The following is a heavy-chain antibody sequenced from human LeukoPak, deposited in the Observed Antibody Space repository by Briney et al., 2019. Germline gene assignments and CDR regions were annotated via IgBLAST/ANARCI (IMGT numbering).Heavy chain of an antibody. CDR3: ATYRQVLLPFES. CDR2: IFPRGGEI. Sequence: GGTLRLSCAASGFTFSSYGMSWVRQAPGKGLEWVSSIFPRGGEIHYADSVRGRFTISRDNSKSTLSLQMNSLRAEDTAIYYCATYRQVLLPFESWGQGTLVTVSS. V-gene: IGHV3-23*01. J-gene: IGHJ4*02. D-gene: IGHD2-8*02. CDR1: GFTFSSYG.